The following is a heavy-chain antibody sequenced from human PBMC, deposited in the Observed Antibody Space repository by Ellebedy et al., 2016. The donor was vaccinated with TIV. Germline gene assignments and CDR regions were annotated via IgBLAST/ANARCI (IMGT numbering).Heavy chain of an antibody. CDR2: ISNDGRNK. CDR1: GFTFSGYG. D-gene: IGHD4-23*01. V-gene: IGHV3-30*03. Sequence: GESLKISCVASGFTFSGYGMHWVRQAPGKGLEWVAVISNDGRNKYYADTVKGRFTIDRDNSKNTLSLQMNILKIEDTAVYYCAAGETPRDATLDYWGQGTLVTVSS. CDR3: AAGETPRDATLDY. J-gene: IGHJ4*02.